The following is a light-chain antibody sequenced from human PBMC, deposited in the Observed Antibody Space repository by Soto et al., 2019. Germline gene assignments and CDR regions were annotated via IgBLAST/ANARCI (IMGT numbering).Light chain of an antibody. Sequence: QAVVTQPPSASGTPGQRVTISCSGSISNIGSNSVNWYQQLPGTAPKLLMYRNNVRPSGVPDRFSGSKSGTSASLAISGLQSEDEADYYCAAWDDSLNGLYVFGTGTKVTVL. V-gene: IGLV1-44*01. CDR3: AAWDDSLNGLYV. CDR1: ISNIGSNS. CDR2: RNN. J-gene: IGLJ1*01.